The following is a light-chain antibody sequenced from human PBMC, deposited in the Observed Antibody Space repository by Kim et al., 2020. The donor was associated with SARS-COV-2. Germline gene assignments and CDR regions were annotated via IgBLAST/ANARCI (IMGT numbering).Light chain of an antibody. CDR3: SSYAGSNGVV. V-gene: IGLV2-8*01. Sequence: GQSGTISSTGTSSDVGGYNYVSWYQQNPGKAPKLMIYEVSKRPSGVPDRFSGSKSGNTASLTVSGLQAEDEADYYCSSYAGSNGVVFGGGTQLTVL. CDR1: SSDVGGYNY. J-gene: IGLJ2*01. CDR2: EVS.